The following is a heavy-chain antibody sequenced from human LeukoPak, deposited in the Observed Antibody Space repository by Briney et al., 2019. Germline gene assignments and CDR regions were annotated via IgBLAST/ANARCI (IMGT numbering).Heavy chain of an antibody. Sequence: PGGSLTLSCVASQFTFSHYGMHWVRQAPGKGLEWVAVIWNDGSSQYYADSVKGRFTISRDNFQNTVYLQMNTLRAEDTAVYYCAKDAQRGFDYSNSLEYWGQGTLVTVS. D-gene: IGHD4-11*01. CDR2: IWNDGSSQ. V-gene: IGHV3-33*06. CDR3: AKDAQRGFDYSNSLEY. J-gene: IGHJ4*02. CDR1: QFTFSHYG.